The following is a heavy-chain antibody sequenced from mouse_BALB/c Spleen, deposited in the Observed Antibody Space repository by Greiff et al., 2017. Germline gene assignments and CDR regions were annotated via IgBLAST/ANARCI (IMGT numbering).Heavy chain of an antibody. Sequence: VQLQQSGPELVKPGASVRISCKASGYTFTSYYIHWVKQRPGQGLEWIGWIYPGNVNTKYNEKFKGKATLTADKSSSTAYMQLSSLTSEDSAVYFCARGTTVAYYFDYWGQGTTLTVSS. CDR3: ARGTTVAYYFDY. CDR1: GYTFTSYY. J-gene: IGHJ2*01. V-gene: IGHV1S56*01. CDR2: IYPGNVNT. D-gene: IGHD1-1*01.